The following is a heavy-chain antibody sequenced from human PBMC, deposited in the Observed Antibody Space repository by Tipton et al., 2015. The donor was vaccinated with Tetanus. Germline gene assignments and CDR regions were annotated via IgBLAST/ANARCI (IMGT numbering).Heavy chain of an antibody. Sequence: QLVQSVPEVKKPGASVKVSCKASGYTLTNYGINWVRQAPGQGLEWMGWDSGHSGNTVSARKVQSRVTMTTDTSTNTAYLELRSLRSDDTAVYFCASLVKQWLVPEDYWGQGTLVIVS. CDR1: GYTLTNYG. CDR2: DSGHSGNT. D-gene: IGHD5-12*01. V-gene: IGHV1-18*01. CDR3: ASLVKQWLVPEDY. J-gene: IGHJ4*02.